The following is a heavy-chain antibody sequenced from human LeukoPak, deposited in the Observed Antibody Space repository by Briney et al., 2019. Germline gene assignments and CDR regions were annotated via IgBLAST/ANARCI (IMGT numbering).Heavy chain of an antibody. J-gene: IGHJ6*03. CDR3: ARGAGYSSSWDYYYYMDV. CDR2: IYYSGSI. V-gene: IGHV4-28*05. CDR1: GYSISSSNW. D-gene: IGHD6-13*01. Sequence: SETLSLTCAVSGYSISSSNWWGWIRQPPGKGLEWIGYIYYSGSIYYNPSLKSRVTMSVDTSKNQFSLKLSSVTAVDTAVYYCARGAGYSSSWDYYYYMDVWGKGTTVTISS.